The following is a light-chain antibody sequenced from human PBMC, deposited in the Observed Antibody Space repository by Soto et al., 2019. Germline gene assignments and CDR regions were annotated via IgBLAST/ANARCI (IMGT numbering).Light chain of an antibody. CDR2: DAS. Sequence: EIVLTQSPGTLSLSPGERATLYCRASQSVRNNYLAWYQQKPGQAPRVLIYDASSRATGIPDRFSGSGSGTDFTLPISRLEPEDFAVYYCQQYGSTPLTFGGGTKVEIK. CDR1: QSVRNNY. V-gene: IGKV3-20*01. J-gene: IGKJ4*01. CDR3: QQYGSTPLT.